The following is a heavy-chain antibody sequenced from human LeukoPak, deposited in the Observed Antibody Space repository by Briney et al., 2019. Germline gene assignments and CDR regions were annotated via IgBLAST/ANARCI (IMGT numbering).Heavy chain of an antibody. J-gene: IGHJ6*03. V-gene: IGHV4-61*02. CDR1: GGSISSGSYY. CDR2: IYTSGST. CDR3: ARVYGSGSYYNGYYYYMDV. Sequence: PSETLSLTCTVSGGSISSGSYYWSWIRQPAGKGLEWIGRIYTSGSTNYNPSLKSRVTISVDTSKNQFSLKLSSVTAADTAVYYCARVYGSGSYYNGYYYYMDVWGKGTTVTISS. D-gene: IGHD3-10*01.